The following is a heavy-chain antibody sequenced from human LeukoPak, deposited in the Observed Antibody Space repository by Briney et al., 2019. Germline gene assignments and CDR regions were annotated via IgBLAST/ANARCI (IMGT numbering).Heavy chain of an antibody. CDR1: GGSISSSSYY. J-gene: IGHJ5*02. Sequence: SETLSLTCTVSGGSISSSSYYWGWIRQPPGKGLEWIGSIYYSGSTYYNPSLKSRVTISVDTSKNQFSLKLSSVTAADAAVYYCARGYSSGWDGRYNWFDPWGQGTLVTVSS. CDR2: IYYSGST. D-gene: IGHD6-19*01. V-gene: IGHV4-39*07. CDR3: ARGYSSGWDGRYNWFDP.